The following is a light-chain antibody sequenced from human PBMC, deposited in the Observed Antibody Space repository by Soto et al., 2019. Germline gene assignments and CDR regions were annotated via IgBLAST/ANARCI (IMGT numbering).Light chain of an antibody. CDR1: QSISSSY. V-gene: IGKV3-20*01. Sequence: EFVLTQSPGTLSLSPGDRATLSCRASQSISSSYLAWYQQKPGQAPRLLIYGASNRATGIPDRFSGSGSGTDFTLTISRLEPEDFAVYYCQQYGSSGTFGQGTKVDIK. CDR3: QQYGSSGT. CDR2: GAS. J-gene: IGKJ1*01.